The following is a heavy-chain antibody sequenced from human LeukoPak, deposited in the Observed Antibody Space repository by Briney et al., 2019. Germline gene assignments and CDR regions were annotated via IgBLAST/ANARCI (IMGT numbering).Heavy chain of an antibody. J-gene: IGHJ5*02. Sequence: PSETLSLTCTVSDYSISNTYYWGWIRQPPGKGLEWIGNIYYSGSTYYIPSLRSRVTISVDSSNNQFSLKLSSVTAADTAVYYCARLSALLNGFDPWGQGTLVTVSS. CDR2: IYYSGST. CDR3: ARLSALLNGFDP. V-gene: IGHV4-39*01. CDR1: DYSISNTYY. D-gene: IGHD3-10*01.